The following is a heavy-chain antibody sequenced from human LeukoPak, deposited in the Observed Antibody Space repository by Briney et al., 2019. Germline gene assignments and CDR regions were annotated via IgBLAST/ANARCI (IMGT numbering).Heavy chain of an antibody. Sequence: SVKVSCKASGGTFSSYAISWVRQAPGQGLEWMGGIIPIFGTANYAQKFQGRVTITTDESTSTAYMELSSLRSDDTAVYYCAREVAAAGTVAFDIWGQGTMVTVSS. D-gene: IGHD6-13*01. CDR1: GGTFSSYA. J-gene: IGHJ3*02. V-gene: IGHV1-69*05. CDR3: AREVAAAGTVAFDI. CDR2: IIPIFGTA.